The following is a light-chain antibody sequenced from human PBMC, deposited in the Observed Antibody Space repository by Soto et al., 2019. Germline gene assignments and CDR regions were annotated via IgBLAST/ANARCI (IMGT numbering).Light chain of an antibody. CDR3: CSYAGSYTLV. CDR2: DVS. CDR1: SSDVGGYNS. J-gene: IGLJ3*02. Sequence: QSALTQPRSVSGSPGQSVTLSCTGASSDVGGYNSVSWYQQHPGKAPKLMIYDVSERPSGVPDRFSGSKSGNTASLTISGLQAEDEADYYCCSYAGSYTLVFGGGTKLTVL. V-gene: IGLV2-11*01.